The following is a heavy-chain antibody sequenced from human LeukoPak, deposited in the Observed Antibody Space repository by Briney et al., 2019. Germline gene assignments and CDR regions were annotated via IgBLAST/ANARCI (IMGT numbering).Heavy chain of an antibody. V-gene: IGHV3-30-3*01. D-gene: IGHD3-22*01. CDR2: ISYDGSNK. CDR3: ARSEEKPVTSEITMIVVVIAPNFDY. CDR1: GFTFSSYA. J-gene: IGHJ4*02. Sequence: GGSLRLSCAASGFTFSSYAMHWVRQAPGKGLEWVAVISYDGSNKYYADSVKGRFTISRDNSKNTLYLQMNSLRAEDTAVYYCARSEEKPVTSEITMIVVVIAPNFDYWGQGTLVTVSS.